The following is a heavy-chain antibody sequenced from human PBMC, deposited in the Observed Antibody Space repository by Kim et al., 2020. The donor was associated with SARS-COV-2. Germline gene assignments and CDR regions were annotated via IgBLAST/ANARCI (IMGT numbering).Heavy chain of an antibody. Sequence: ASVKVSCKASGYTFGNYGISWVRQAPGHGLEWMGWISALNGNTDYAQKFQDTLTMTTDASATTAYMELRSLTSDDTAVYYCARDDRGYTYGLYWGQGTLVTVSS. CDR2: ISALNGNT. D-gene: IGHD5-18*01. V-gene: IGHV1-18*01. J-gene: IGHJ4*02. CDR1: GYTFGNYG. CDR3: ARDDRGYTYGLY.